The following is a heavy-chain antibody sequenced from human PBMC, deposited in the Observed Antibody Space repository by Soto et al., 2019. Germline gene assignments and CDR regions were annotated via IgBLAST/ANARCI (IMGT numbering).Heavy chain of an antibody. J-gene: IGHJ4*02. V-gene: IGHV1-3*05. CDR2: INAGNGNT. Sequence: QVQVVQSGAEEKKPGASVKVSCTASGYTFTGYAMHWVRQAPGQRLEWMGWINAGNGNTKYSQKFQVRVTITRDTSATTAYMELSSLRSEDTAVYYCASAVAVPADFDSWGQGTLATVSS. CDR1: GYTFTGYA. CDR3: ASAVAVPADFDS. D-gene: IGHD6-19*01.